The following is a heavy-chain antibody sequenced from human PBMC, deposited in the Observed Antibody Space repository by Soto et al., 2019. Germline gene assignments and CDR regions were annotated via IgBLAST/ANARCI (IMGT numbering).Heavy chain of an antibody. CDR3: ARSIAAAVAFDY. CDR2: ISAYNGNT. CDR1: CYTFTSYG. J-gene: IGHJ4*02. V-gene: IGHV1-18*01. D-gene: IGHD6-13*01. Sequence: ASLKVACKASCYTFTSYGISWVRQAPGQRLEWMGWISAYNGNTNYAQKLQGRVTMTTDTSTSTAYMDLRSLRSDDTAVYYCARSIAAAVAFDYWGQGPVVTVSP.